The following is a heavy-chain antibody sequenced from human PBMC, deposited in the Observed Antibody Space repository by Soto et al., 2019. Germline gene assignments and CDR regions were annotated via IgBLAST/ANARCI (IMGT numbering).Heavy chain of an antibody. J-gene: IGHJ4*02. CDR2: ISASGGST. CDR1: GFTFSNDA. V-gene: IGHV3-23*01. D-gene: IGHD2-2*01. Sequence: EVQLLESGGGLVQPGGSLRLSCAASGFTFSNDAMNWVRQSPGKGLEWVSAISASGGSTYYADSVKGRFTISRDDSKNALYLQMNSLRADDTAVYYCVAIQRFNQLLLAVFWCPGTLVTVSS. CDR3: VAIQRFNQLLLAVF.